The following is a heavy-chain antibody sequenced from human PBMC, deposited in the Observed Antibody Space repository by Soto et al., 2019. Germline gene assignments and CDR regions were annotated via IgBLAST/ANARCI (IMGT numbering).Heavy chain of an antibody. CDR2: IHAGNGDT. CDR1: GYTFSSYA. J-gene: IGHJ5*02. Sequence: QVQLVQSGAEVKKPGASVKVSCKASGYTFSSYAVQWVRQAPGQSLEWIGWIHAGNGDTKYSQKFHGRVTLTRDTSANTAYMDLSSLRSEDTAVYYCARVPRYTSDIVEVPAVMFDDWFDPWGQGTLVTVSS. CDR3: ARVPRYTSDIVEVPAVMFDDWFDP. D-gene: IGHD2-2*01. V-gene: IGHV1-3*01.